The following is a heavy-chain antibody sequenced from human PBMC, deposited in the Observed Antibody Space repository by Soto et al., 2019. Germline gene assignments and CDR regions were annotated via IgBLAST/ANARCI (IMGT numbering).Heavy chain of an antibody. Sequence: GGSLRLSCTSSGFTFTSYGMGWVLQAPGKGLQWVSTIRGDGGQTHYTDSVKGRFSISRDNSKNTVYLQMDSLRAEGTAMYFCARDVGLDSDDFFAYWGQGTQVTVSS. CDR3: ARDVGLDSDDFFAY. CDR2: IRGDGGQT. CDR1: GFTFTSYG. D-gene: IGHD3-9*01. J-gene: IGHJ4*02. V-gene: IGHV3-23*01.